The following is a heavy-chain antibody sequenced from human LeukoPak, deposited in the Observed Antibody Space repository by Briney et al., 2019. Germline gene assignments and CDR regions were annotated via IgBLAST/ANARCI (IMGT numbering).Heavy chain of an antibody. J-gene: IGHJ6*02. Sequence: GGSLRLSCVASGFSFNTFALTWVRQAPGKGLEWVSTISDYPHYADSVRGRFTISRDNSRKTVFLQMNSLTPEDAATYYCAKDSQGSYDGFWYGTYGMDVWGQGTTVTVSS. CDR3: AKDSQGSYDGFWYGTYGMDV. CDR2: ISDYP. V-gene: IGHV3-23*05. CDR1: GFSFNTFA. D-gene: IGHD3-16*01.